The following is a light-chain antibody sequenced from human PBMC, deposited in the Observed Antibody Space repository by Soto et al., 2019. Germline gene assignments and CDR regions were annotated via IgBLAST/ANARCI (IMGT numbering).Light chain of an antibody. V-gene: IGLV1-44*01. CDR3: QSFDNSLSGPSG. CDR2: SNN. Sequence: NPPPSASGTCGQRYPISCSGSISNIGSNTVNWYQHLTGTAPKLLIYSNNQRPSLVPDRFSGSKSGTSASLAISGLQSGDEADYYCQSFDNSLSGPSGFGPGTKVTVL. J-gene: IGLJ1*01. CDR1: ISNIGSNT.